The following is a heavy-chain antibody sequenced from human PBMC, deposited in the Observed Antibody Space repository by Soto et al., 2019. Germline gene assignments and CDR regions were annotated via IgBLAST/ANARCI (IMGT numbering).Heavy chain of an antibody. CDR2: IYYSGST. V-gene: IGHV4-59*08. J-gene: IGHJ3*02. CDR1: GGSISSYY. Sequence: SETLSLTCTVSGGSISSYYWSWIRQPPGKGLEWIGYIYYSGSTNYNPSLKSRVTISVDTSKNQFSLKLSSVTAADTAVYYCARHVGATSAFDIWGQGTMVTVSS. D-gene: IGHD1-26*01. CDR3: ARHVGATSAFDI.